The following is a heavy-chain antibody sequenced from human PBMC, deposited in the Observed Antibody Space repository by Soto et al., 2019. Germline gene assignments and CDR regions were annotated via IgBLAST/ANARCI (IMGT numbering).Heavy chain of an antibody. CDR1: GYTFTSYG. CDR3: ARGECSSTTCYAGWFDP. J-gene: IGHJ5*02. Sequence: ASVKVSCKASGYTFTSYGITWVRQAPGQGLEWMGWISPYSGNTDYAQKFQGRVTMTTDTSTSTAYMELRSLRSDDTAVYFCARGECSSTTCYAGWFDPWGQGTLVTVSS. D-gene: IGHD2-2*01. CDR2: ISPYSGNT. V-gene: IGHV1-18*01.